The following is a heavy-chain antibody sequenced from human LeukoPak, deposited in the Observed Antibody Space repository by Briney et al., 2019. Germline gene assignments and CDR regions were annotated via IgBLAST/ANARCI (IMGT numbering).Heavy chain of an antibody. Sequence: TSVKVSCKASGGTFSSYAISWVRQAPGQGLEWMGGIIPIFGTANHAQKFQGRVTITADESTSTAYMELSSLRSEDTAVYYCARDRSESGGSCLDYWGQGTLVTVSS. CDR2: IIPIFGTA. CDR1: GGTFSSYA. D-gene: IGHD2-15*01. J-gene: IGHJ4*02. CDR3: ARDRSESGGSCLDY. V-gene: IGHV1-69*13.